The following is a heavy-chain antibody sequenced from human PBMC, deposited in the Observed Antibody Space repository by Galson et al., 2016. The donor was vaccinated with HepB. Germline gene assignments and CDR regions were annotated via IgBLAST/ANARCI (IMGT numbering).Heavy chain of an antibody. CDR3: ARTLLCAGDCDAFDI. D-gene: IGHD2-21*02. Sequence: SETLSLTCTVSGGSIRSYYWSWTRQPAGKGLEWIGRIYTSGTTNYNPSLKSRVTMSVDTSKNQFSLKLNSVTAADTAVYYCARTLLCAGDCDAFDIWGQGTVVTVSS. CDR1: GGSIRSYY. V-gene: IGHV4-4*07. CDR2: IYTSGTT. J-gene: IGHJ3*02.